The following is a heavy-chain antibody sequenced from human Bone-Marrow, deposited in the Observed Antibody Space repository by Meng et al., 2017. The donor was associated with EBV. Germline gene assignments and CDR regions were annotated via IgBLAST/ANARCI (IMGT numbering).Heavy chain of an antibody. J-gene: IGHJ4*02. V-gene: IGHV3-23*04. CDR2: ISGSGGST. CDR3: AKDGWELSGYFDY. Sequence: EVHVVESGGGLVRPGGSLRLSCAASGFTFDNYGMSWVRQAPGRGLEWVSAISGSGGSTYYADSVKGRFTISRDNSKNTLYLQMNSLRAEDTAVYYCAKDGWELSGYFDYWGQGTLVTVSS. CDR1: GFTFDNYG. D-gene: IGHD1-26*01.